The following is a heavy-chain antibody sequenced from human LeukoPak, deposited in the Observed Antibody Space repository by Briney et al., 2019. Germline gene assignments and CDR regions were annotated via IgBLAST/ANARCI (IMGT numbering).Heavy chain of an antibody. Sequence: GESLKISCRASGYSFNSYWIGWVRQLPGKGLEWMGIIYPGDSDTRYGPSFQGHVTISADKSINTAYLQWSRLKASDTAMYYCARQDRTYDFYYYMDVWGSGTTVTVSS. J-gene: IGHJ6*03. CDR2: IYPGDSDT. CDR3: ARQDRTYDFYYYMDV. V-gene: IGHV5-51*01. CDR1: GYSFNSYW.